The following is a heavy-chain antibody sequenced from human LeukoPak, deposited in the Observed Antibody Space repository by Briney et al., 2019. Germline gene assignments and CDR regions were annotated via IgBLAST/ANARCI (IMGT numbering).Heavy chain of an antibody. Sequence: RASVKVSCKASGGTFSSYAISWVRQAPGQGLEWMGGIIPIFGTANYAQKFQGRVTITADKSTSTAYMELSSLRSEDTPVYYCAKDGSSFTYYFDYWGQGTLVTVSS. CDR3: AKDGSSFTYYFDY. CDR1: GGTFSSYA. CDR2: IIPIFGTA. J-gene: IGHJ4*02. D-gene: IGHD6-13*01. V-gene: IGHV1-69*06.